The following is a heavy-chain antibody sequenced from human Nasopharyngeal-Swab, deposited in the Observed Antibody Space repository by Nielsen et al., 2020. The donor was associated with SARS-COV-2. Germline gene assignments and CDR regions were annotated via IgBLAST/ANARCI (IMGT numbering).Heavy chain of an antibody. CDR1: GFTFSSYW. CDR2: IKHDGSAK. CDR3: AKSKSCSGGSCYGLDY. D-gene: IGHD2-15*01. J-gene: IGHJ4*02. Sequence: AGSLRLSCAASGFTFSSYWMSWVRQPPGKGLEWVGNIKHDGSAKYYVDSVKGRFTISRDNAKNSLYLQMSNLRAEDTAVYYCAKSKSCSGGSCYGLDYWGQGTLVTVSS. V-gene: IGHV3-7*03.